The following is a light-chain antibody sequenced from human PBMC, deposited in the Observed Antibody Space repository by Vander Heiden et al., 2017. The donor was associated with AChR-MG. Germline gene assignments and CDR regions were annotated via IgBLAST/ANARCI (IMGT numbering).Light chain of an antibody. V-gene: IGKV1-39*01. J-gene: IGKJ3*01. CDR3: QQSDTTQFT. Sequence: DIQMTQSPSSLSASVGDRVTITCRASQSISSYLSWYQQKPGKAPKLLIYAASSLQSGVPSRFSGSGSGTDFTLTISSLQPEDFATYYCQQSDTTQFTFGHGTKVDIK. CDR2: AAS. CDR1: QSISSY.